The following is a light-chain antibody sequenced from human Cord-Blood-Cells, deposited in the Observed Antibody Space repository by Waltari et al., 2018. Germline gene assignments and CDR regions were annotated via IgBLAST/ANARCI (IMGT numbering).Light chain of an antibody. CDR1: QSVSSN. CDR3: QQYNNWPPWT. J-gene: IGKJ1*01. V-gene: IGKV3-15*01. CDR2: DAS. Sequence: EIVLTPSPATLSVSPGERAPLSCRASQSVSSNLAWYQQKPGQAPRLLIYDASTRATGIPARFSGSGSGTEFTLTISSLQSEDFAVYYCQQYNNWPPWTFGQGTKVEIK.